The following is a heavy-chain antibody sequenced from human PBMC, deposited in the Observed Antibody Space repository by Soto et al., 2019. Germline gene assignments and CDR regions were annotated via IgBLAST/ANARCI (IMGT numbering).Heavy chain of an antibody. CDR2: IYYSGST. J-gene: IGHJ4*02. V-gene: IGHV4-39*01. D-gene: IGHD2-2*01. CDR1: GGSISSSSYY. Sequence: QLQLQESGPGLVKPSETLSLTCTVSGGSISSSSYYWGWIRQPPGKGLEWIGSIYYSGSTYYNPSRKSRVTISVDTSKNQFSLKLSSVTAADTAVYYCARQEGYCSSTSCYPAFDYWGQGTLVTVSS. CDR3: ARQEGYCSSTSCYPAFDY.